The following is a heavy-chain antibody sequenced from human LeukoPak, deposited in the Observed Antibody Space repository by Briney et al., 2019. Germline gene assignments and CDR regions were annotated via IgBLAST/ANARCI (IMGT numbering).Heavy chain of an antibody. D-gene: IGHD2-2*02. Sequence: ASVKVSCKVSGYTLTELSMHWVRQAPGKGLEWMGGFDPEEGETIYAQKFQGTVTMTEDTSTDTAYMELSSLRSEDTAVYYCATFRCSSTSCYIGFDYWGQGTLVTVSS. CDR3: ATFRCSSTSCYIGFDY. CDR1: GYTLTELS. CDR2: FDPEEGET. J-gene: IGHJ4*02. V-gene: IGHV1-24*01.